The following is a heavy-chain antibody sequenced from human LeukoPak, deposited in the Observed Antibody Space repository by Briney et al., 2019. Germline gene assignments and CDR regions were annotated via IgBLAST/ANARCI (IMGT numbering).Heavy chain of an antibody. V-gene: IGHV4-4*07. J-gene: IGHJ6*03. D-gene: IGHD3-3*01. Sequence: SETLSLTCTVSGGSISSYYWSWIRQPAGKGLEWIGRIYTSGSTNYNPSLKSRVTISVDTSKNQFSLKLSSVTAADTAVYYCARVRGSRSGYYKGYYYYYYMDVWGKGTTVTVSS. CDR1: GGSISSYY. CDR3: ARVRGSRSGYYKGYYYYYYMDV. CDR2: IYTSGST.